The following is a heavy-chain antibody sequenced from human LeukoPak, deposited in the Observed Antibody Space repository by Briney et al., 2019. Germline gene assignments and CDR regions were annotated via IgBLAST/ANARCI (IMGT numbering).Heavy chain of an antibody. J-gene: IGHJ4*02. Sequence: PGGSLRLSCAASGFTFSSYAMSWVRQAPGKGPEWVSAISGSGGSTYYGDSVKGRFTISRDNSKNTLYLQMNSLRAEDTAVYYCAKDFYLGSYDSSDYWGQGTLVTVSS. CDR2: ISGSGGST. D-gene: IGHD3-22*01. CDR1: GFTFSSYA. V-gene: IGHV3-23*01. CDR3: AKDFYLGSYDSSDY.